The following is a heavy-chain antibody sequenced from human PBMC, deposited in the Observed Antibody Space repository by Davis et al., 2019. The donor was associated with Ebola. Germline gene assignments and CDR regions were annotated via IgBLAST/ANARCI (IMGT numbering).Heavy chain of an antibody. CDR1: GFTFSNYW. V-gene: IGHV3-74*01. Sequence: GESLKISCAVTGFTFSNYWMHWVRQAPGKGLVWVSSINSDGSSTDYADSVKGRFTVSRDNAKNTLSLQMNSLRAEDTAVYYCARDLPGGDWYFDLWGRGTLATVSS. D-gene: IGHD1-14*01. CDR3: ARDLPGGDWYFDL. CDR2: INSDGSST. J-gene: IGHJ2*01.